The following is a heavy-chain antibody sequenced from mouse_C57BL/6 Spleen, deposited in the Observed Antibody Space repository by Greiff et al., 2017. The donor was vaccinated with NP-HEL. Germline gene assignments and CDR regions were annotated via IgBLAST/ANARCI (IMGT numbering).Heavy chain of an antibody. J-gene: IGHJ3*01. CDR2: ISSGSSTI. CDR1: GFTFSDYG. CDR3: ASPSTYGNYGFAY. D-gene: IGHD2-1*01. V-gene: IGHV5-17*01. Sequence: EVKLMESGGGLVKPGGSLKLSCAASGFTFSDYGMHWVRQAPEKGLEWVAYISSGSSTIDYADTVKGRVTISRDNAKNTLFLQMTSLRSEDTAMYYCASPSTYGNYGFAYWGQGTLVTVSA.